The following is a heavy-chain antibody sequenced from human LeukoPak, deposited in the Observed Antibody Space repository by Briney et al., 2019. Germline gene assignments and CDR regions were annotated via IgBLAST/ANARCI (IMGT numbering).Heavy chain of an antibody. CDR2: FDPEDGET. V-gene: IGHV1-24*01. D-gene: IGHD3-9*01. CDR3: ATQVPRLRYFDWLLKKRFDY. Sequence: GASVKVSCKVSGYTLTELSMHWVRQAPGKGLEWMGGFDPEDGETIYAQKFQGRVTMTEDTSTDTAYMELSSLRSEDTAVYYCATQVPRLRYFDWLLKKRFDYWGQGTLVTVSS. CDR1: GYTLTELS. J-gene: IGHJ4*02.